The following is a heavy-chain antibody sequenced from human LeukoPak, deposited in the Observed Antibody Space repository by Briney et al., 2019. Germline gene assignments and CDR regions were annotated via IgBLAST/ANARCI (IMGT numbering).Heavy chain of an antibody. CDR3: AKETRGSYSDY. V-gene: IGHV3-30*02. Sequence: QPAGSLRLSCAASGFTFSSSGMHWVRQAPGKGLEWVAFIRYDGTSKYYADSVKGRFTISRDNSKNTVYLQMNSLRAEDTAVYYCAKETRGSYSDYWGQGTLVTVSS. D-gene: IGHD1-26*01. CDR1: GFTFSSSG. J-gene: IGHJ4*02. CDR2: IRYDGTSK.